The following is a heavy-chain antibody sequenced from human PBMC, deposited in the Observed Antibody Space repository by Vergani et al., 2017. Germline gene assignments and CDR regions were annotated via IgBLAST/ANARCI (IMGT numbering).Heavy chain of an antibody. J-gene: IGHJ2*01. D-gene: IGHD3-16*01. CDR3: ASGKYYSDSTSQFRGRYFDV. CDR2: IYNSGNG. V-gene: IGHV4-39*01. CDR1: GDSIISSSYY. Sequence: QMQLQESGPGLVKASETLSLTCTVSGDSIISSSYYWGWIRQPAGKGLEWIGSIYNSGNGDSSSSLKSRVSISADTSKNQFSLRLTSVTAADTAVYYCASGKYYSDSTSQFRGRYFDVWGHGTLVTVPS.